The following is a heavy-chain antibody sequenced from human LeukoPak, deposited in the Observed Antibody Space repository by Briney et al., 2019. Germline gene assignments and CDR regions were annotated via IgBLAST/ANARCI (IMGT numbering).Heavy chain of an antibody. J-gene: IGHJ4*02. Sequence: PGGSLRVSCAASGFTFTTYSLHAVRQAPGKGLEWVAVISYDGSEKYYADSVKGRFTVSRDNSKDMLYLQMNSLRTDDTAIYFCANDAATEPDSWGQQTLVTVSS. CDR2: ISYDGSEK. CDR3: ANDAATEPDS. V-gene: IGHV3-30*04. CDR1: GFTFTTYS. D-gene: IGHD1-14*01.